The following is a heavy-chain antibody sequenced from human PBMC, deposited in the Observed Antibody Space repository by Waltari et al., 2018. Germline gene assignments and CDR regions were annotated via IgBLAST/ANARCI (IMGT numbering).Heavy chain of an antibody. V-gene: IGHV3-53*01. CDR3: ARISSGWYEDWFDP. J-gene: IGHJ5*02. CDR1: GFTVSSNY. Sequence: EVQLVESGGGLIQPGGSLRLSCAASGFTVSSNYMSWVRRAPGKGLEWVSVIYSGGSTYYADSVKGRFTISRDNSKNTLYLQMNSLRAEDTAVYYCARISSGWYEDWFDPWGQGTLVTVSS. D-gene: IGHD6-19*01. CDR2: IYSGGST.